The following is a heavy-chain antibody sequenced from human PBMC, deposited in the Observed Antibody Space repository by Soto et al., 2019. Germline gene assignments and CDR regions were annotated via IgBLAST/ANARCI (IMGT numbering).Heavy chain of an antibody. CDR1: GYTITTYG. J-gene: IGHJ6*02. CDR3: TREGSAPYYYYGMDA. D-gene: IGHD3-10*01. V-gene: IGHV1-18*01. CDR2: INTHNGNT. Sequence: QVQLEQSAPEVKKPGASVKVSCKASGYTITTYGISWVRQAPGQGLEWLGWINTHNGNTNYAQNLQGRVIMTADTSXCTAYMELRSLRSDDTAIYYCTREGSAPYYYYGMDAWGQGTTVTVSS.